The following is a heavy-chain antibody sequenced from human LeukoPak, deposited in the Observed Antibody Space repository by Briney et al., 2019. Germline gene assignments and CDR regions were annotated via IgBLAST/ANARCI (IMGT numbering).Heavy chain of an antibody. V-gene: IGHV1-18*01. Sequence: ASVKVSCKASGYTFTSYGISWVRQAPGQGLEWMGWISAYNGNTNYAQKLQGRVTMTTDTSTSTAYMELRSLRSDDTAVYYCARSPAGYSYGYYYYYYYMDVWGKGTTVTVSS. J-gene: IGHJ6*03. CDR3: ARSPAGYSYGYYYYYYYMDV. CDR1: GYTFTSYG. D-gene: IGHD5-18*01. CDR2: ISAYNGNT.